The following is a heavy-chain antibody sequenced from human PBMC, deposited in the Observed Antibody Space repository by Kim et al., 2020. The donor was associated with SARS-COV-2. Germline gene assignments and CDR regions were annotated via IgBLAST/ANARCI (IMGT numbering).Heavy chain of an antibody. J-gene: IGHJ4*02. V-gene: IGHV4-59*08. D-gene: IGHD6-19*01. CDR1: GGSITSYY. Sequence: SETLSLICSVAGGSITSYYWSWIRQTPGEGLQWIGCIDYSGSTNYNPSLKSRVTISVDTSKKQFSLKLTSVTAADTAIYSCVRSPRGWLQYYFDYWGQGT. CDR3: VRSPRGWLQYYFDY. CDR2: IDYSGST.